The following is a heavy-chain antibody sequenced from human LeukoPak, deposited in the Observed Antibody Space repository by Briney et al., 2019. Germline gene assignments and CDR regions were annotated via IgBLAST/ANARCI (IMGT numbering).Heavy chain of an antibody. CDR1: GYTFTSYD. Sequence: GASVKVSCKASGYTFTSYDINWVRQATGQGLEWMGWMDPNSGNTGYAQKFQGRVTMTRNTSISTAYMKLSSLRSEDTAVYYCAREFRVVAPTQGDDYWGQGTLVTVSS. CDR2: MDPNSGNT. J-gene: IGHJ4*02. CDR3: AREFRVVAPTQGDDY. D-gene: IGHD2-21*01. V-gene: IGHV1-8*01.